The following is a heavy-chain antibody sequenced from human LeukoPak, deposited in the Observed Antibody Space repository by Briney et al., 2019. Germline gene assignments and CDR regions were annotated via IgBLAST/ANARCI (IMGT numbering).Heavy chain of an antibody. CDR2: IYYSGNT. CDR1: GGSISSDNYY. CDR3: AREVRTGWFDP. Sequence: SETLSLTCTVSGGSISSDNYYWSWIRQHPGKGLEWIGYIYYSGNTYYNPSLKSRVTISVDTSKNQFSLKLSSVTAADTAVYYCAREVRTGWFDPWGQGTLVTVSS. J-gene: IGHJ5*02. V-gene: IGHV4-31*03.